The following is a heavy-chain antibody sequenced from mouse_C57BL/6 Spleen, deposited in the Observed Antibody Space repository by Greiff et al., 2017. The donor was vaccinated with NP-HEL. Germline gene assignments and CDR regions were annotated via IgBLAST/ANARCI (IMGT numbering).Heavy chain of an antibody. D-gene: IGHD1-1*01. CDR1: GFTFSSYA. CDR3: AREAYYVSSYFWFAY. CDR2: ISDGGSYT. J-gene: IGHJ3*01. Sequence: EVKLMESGGGLVKPGGSLKLSCAASGFTFSSYAMSWVRQTPEKRLEWVATISDGGSYTYYPDNVKGRFTISRDNAKNNLYLQMSHLKSEDTAMYYCAREAYYVSSYFWFAYWGQGTLVTVSA. V-gene: IGHV5-4*01.